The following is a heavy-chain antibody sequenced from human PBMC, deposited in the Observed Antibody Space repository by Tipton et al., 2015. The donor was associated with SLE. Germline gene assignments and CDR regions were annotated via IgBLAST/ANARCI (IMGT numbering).Heavy chain of an antibody. CDR1: GGSFSNYY. D-gene: IGHD3-22*01. J-gene: IGHJ4*02. CDR2: IYYSGST. CDR3: ARDSDDSSGPFIDY. Sequence: TLSLTCAVYGGSFSNYYWSWIRQPPGKGLEWIGYIYYSGSTNYNPSLKSRVTISVDTSKNQFSLKLSSVTAADTAVYYCARDSDDSSGPFIDYWGQGTLVTVSS. V-gene: IGHV4-59*01.